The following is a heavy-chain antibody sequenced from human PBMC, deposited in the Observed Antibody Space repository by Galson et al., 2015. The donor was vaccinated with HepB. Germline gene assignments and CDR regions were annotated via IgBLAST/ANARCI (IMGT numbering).Heavy chain of an antibody. J-gene: IGHJ4*02. CDR3: ARGSAYFDF. V-gene: IGHV1-69*13. CDR2: IIPIFGTA. Sequence: SVKVSCKASGGTFNTYAINWVRQAPGQGLEWMGGIIPIFGTADYAQQFQGRVTITADESASTAYLELTNLRSEDTAVYYCARGSAYFDFWGQGTLVTVSS. CDR1: GGTFNTYA.